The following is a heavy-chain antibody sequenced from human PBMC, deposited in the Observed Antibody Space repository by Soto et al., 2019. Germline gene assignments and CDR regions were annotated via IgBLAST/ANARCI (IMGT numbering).Heavy chain of an antibody. CDR2: ISYDGSNK. V-gene: IGHV3-30*03. CDR1: GFTFSSYG. J-gene: IGHJ6*02. Sequence: QVQLVESGGGVVQPGRSLRLSCAASGFTFSSYGMHWVRQAPGKGLEWVAVISYDGSNKYYADSVKGRFTISRDNSKNTLYLQMNSLRAEDTAVYYCAILGLHSYYGMDVWGQGTTVTVSS. CDR3: AILGLHSYYGMDV. D-gene: IGHD3-16*01.